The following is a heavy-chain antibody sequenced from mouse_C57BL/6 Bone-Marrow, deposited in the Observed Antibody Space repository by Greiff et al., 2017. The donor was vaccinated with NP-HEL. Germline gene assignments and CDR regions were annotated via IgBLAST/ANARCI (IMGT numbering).Heavy chain of an antibody. D-gene: IGHD2-5*01. CDR3: ARASYYSNPAWFAY. CDR2: ISYDGSN. Sequence: VQLQESGPGLVKPSQSLSLTCSVTGYSITSGYYWNWIRQFPGNKLEWMGYISYDGSNNYNPSLKNRISITRDTSKNQFFLKLNSVTTEDTATYYCARASYYSNPAWFAYWGQGTLVTVSA. J-gene: IGHJ3*01. CDR1: GYSITSGYY. V-gene: IGHV3-6*01.